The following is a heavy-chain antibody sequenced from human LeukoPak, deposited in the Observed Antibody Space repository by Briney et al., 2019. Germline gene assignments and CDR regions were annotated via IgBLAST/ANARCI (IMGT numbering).Heavy chain of an antibody. CDR1: GGTFSSYA. CDR3: ARAKLTLELGVYFDY. CDR2: IIPIFGTA. Sequence: ASVKVSCKASGGTFSSYAISWVRQAPGQGLEWMGGIIPIFGTANYAQKFQGRVTITADESTSTADMELSSLRSEDTAVYYCARAKLTLELGVYFDYWGQGTLVTVSS. D-gene: IGHD3-16*01. J-gene: IGHJ4*02. V-gene: IGHV1-69*13.